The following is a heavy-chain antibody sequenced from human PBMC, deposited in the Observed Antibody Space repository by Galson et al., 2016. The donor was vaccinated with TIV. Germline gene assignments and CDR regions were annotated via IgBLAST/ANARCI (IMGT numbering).Heavy chain of an antibody. CDR2: IRNKLYGGTT. J-gene: IGHJ4*02. Sequence: SLRLSCAGSGFMFGDYGVSSVRQAPGKGLEWIGLIRNKLYGGTTEYAASVKGRCTISRDDSKSIAYLQMDRLTTEDTAVYYCSRTYLMDVITIPKYFDYWGQGTLLTVSS. CDR3: SRTYLMDVITIPKYFDY. CDR1: GFMFGDYG. D-gene: IGHD2-21*01. V-gene: IGHV3-49*04.